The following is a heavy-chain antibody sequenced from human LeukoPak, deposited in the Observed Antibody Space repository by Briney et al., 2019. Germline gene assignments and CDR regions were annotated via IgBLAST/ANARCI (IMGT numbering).Heavy chain of an antibody. CDR1: GGSISSYY. J-gene: IGHJ5*02. D-gene: IGHD2-15*01. Sequence: SETLSLTCTVSGGSISSYYWNWIRQPPGKGLEWLGYIHSSGNTRYNPSLRSRVTMSVDTSKNQFSLKLSSVTAADTAVYYCGKAGRYCSGGSCYGENWFDPWGQGTLVTVSS. CDR2: IHSSGNT. CDR3: GKAGRYCSGGSCYGENWFDP. V-gene: IGHV4-59*01.